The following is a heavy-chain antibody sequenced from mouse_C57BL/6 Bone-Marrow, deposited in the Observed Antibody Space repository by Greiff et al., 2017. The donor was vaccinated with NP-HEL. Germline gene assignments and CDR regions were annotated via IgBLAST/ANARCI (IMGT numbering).Heavy chain of an antibody. Sequence: QVQLQQSGAELVKPGASVKLSCKASGYTFTSYWMQWVKQRPGQGLEWIGEIDPSDSYTNYNQKFKGKATLTVDTSSSTAYMQLSSLTSEDSAVYYCAKEGITTPKARWYFDVWGTGTTVTVSS. CDR1: GYTFTSYW. CDR3: AKEGITTPKARWYFDV. D-gene: IGHD1-1*01. J-gene: IGHJ1*03. V-gene: IGHV1-50*01. CDR2: IDPSDSYT.